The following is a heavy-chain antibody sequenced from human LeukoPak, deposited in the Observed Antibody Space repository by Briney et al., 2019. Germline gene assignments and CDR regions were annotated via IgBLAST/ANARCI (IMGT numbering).Heavy chain of an antibody. J-gene: IGHJ5*02. CDR2: IYYSGST. Sequence: SETLSLTCTVSGGSISSSSYYWRWIRQPPGKGPEWIGSIYYSGSTYYNPSLKSRVTIAVDTSKNQFSLKLSSVTAADTAVYYCARRIVWGANWFDPWGQGTLVTVSS. CDR3: ARRIVWGANWFDP. V-gene: IGHV4-39*01. CDR1: GGSISSSSYY. D-gene: IGHD5/OR15-5a*01.